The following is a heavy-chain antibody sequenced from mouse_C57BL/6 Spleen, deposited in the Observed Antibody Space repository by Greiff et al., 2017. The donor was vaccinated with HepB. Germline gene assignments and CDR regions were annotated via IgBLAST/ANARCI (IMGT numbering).Heavy chain of an antibody. CDR2: IRNKANNHAT. J-gene: IGHJ1*03. CDR3: TRALKLGPSYWYFDV. Sequence: EVKLMESGGGLVQPGGSMKLSCAASGFTFSDAWMDWVRQSPEKGLEWVAEIRNKANNHATYYAESVKGRFTISRDDSKSSVYLQMNSLRAEDTGIYYCTRALKLGPSYWYFDVWGTGTTVTVSS. D-gene: IGHD4-1*01. CDR1: GFTFSDAW. V-gene: IGHV6-6*01.